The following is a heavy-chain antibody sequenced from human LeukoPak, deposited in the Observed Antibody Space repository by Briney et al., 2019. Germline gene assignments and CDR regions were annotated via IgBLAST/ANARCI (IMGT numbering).Heavy chain of an antibody. Sequence: PSETLSLTRTVSGGSISPYYWSWIRQPPGKGLEWIGYIYYTGSTNYNPSLKSRVTISVETSKNQFSLKLKSVTAADTAVYYCARGGYYGSGNDFRFDPWGQGTLVTVSS. D-gene: IGHD3-10*01. CDR2: IYYTGST. CDR1: GGSISPYY. V-gene: IGHV4-59*01. CDR3: ARGGYYGSGNDFRFDP. J-gene: IGHJ5*02.